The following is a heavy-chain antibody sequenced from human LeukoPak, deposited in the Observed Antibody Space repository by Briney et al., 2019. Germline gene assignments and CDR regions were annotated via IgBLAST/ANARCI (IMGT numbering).Heavy chain of an antibody. D-gene: IGHD5-18*01. V-gene: IGHV1-69*04. CDR2: IIPILGIA. CDR3: ASVTSLDTAMAYDY. CDR1: GGTFSSYA. Sequence: SVKVSCKASGGTFSSYAISWVRQAPGQGLEWMGRIIPILGIANYAQKFQGRVTITADKSTSTAYMELRSLRSDDTAVYYCASVTSLDTAMAYDYWGQGTLVTVSS. J-gene: IGHJ4*02.